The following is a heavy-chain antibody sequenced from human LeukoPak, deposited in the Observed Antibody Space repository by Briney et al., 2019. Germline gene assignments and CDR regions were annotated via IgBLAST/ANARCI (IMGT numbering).Heavy chain of an antibody. J-gene: IGHJ3*02. CDR1: GGSISSYY. Sequence: SETLSLTCTVSGGSISSYYWSWIRQPPGKGLEWIGYIYYSGSTNYNPSLTSRVTISVDTSKNQFSLKLSSVTAADTAVYYCARDYPRGYKDAFDIWGQGTMVTVSS. D-gene: IGHD5-24*01. CDR2: IYYSGST. CDR3: ARDYPRGYKDAFDI. V-gene: IGHV4-59*01.